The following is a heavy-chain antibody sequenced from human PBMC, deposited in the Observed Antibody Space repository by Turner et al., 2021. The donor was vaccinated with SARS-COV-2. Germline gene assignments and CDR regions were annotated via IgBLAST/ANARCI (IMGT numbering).Heavy chain of an antibody. CDR1: GVSISSGGYY. D-gene: IGHD6-13*01. J-gene: IGHJ4*02. V-gene: IGHV4-31*03. CDR3: ARSSTSSNRFDY. Sequence: QVQLQESGPGLVKPSQTLSLTCTVSGVSISSGGYYWSLIRQHPGKGLEWIGYIDNSGNTYYTPSLKSRVTISVDSSKNQFSLKLSSVTAADTAVYFCARSSTSSNRFDYWGQGTLVTVSS. CDR2: IDNSGNT.